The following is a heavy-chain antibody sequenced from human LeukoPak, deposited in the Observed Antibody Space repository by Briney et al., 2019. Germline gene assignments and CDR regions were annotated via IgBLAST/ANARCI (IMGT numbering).Heavy chain of an antibody. V-gene: IGHV4-59*01. J-gene: IGHJ1*01. CDR2: IYCSGTT. D-gene: IGHD2-2*02. CDR3: VRGGCSSCYIRH. Sequence: SETLSLTCTVSSASISGVYWSWMRQPPGKGLEWIGYIYCSGTTKYNPSLMSRVTISVDTSKNQVSLNLRSVTAADTAVYYCVRGGCSSCYIRHWGQGTLVSVAS. CDR1: SASISGVY.